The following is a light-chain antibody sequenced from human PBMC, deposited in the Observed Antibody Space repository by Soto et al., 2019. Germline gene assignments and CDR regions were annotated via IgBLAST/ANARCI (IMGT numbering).Light chain of an antibody. CDR1: SSDVGGYKY. CDR2: DVS. J-gene: IGLJ2*01. V-gene: IGLV2-14*03. Sequence: QSAPTQPASVSGSPGQSITISCTGTSSDVGGYKYVSWYQHHPGKAPKLMIYDVSNRPSGVSNRFSGSKSGNTASLTISGLQAEDEADYYCCSYTASDTVVFGGGTKLTVL. CDR3: CSYTASDTVV.